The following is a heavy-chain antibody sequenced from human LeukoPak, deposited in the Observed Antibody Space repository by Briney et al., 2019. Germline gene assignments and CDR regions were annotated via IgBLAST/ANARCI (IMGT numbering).Heavy chain of an antibody. Sequence: NTGGSLRLSCAVSGGSISSYYWSWIRQPPGKGLEWIGYIYYSGSTNYNPSLKSRVTISVDTSKNQFSLKLSSVTAADTAVYYCARLGNRIDYWGQGTLVTVSS. CDR2: IYYSGST. CDR1: GGSISSYY. V-gene: IGHV4-59*01. D-gene: IGHD1-14*01. J-gene: IGHJ4*02. CDR3: ARLGNRIDY.